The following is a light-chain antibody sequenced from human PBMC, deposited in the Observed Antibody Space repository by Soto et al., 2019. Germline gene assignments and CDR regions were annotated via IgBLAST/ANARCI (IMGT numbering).Light chain of an antibody. CDR2: GAS. J-gene: IGKJ2*01. V-gene: IGKV3-20*01. CDR3: QQYGSSPNT. Sequence: EIVLTQSPGTLSLSPGERATLSCRASQSVSSNYLAWYQQKPGLAPRLLIYGASSRATGIPDRFSGSGPGTDFTLTISRLEPEDFAVYYCQQYGSSPNTFGQGTKLEIK. CDR1: QSVSSNY.